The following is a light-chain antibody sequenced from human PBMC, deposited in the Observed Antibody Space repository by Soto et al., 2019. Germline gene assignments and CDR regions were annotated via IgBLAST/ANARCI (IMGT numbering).Light chain of an antibody. Sequence: EIVMTQSPATLSVSPGERATLSCRASQSVSSNLAWYQQKPGQAPRLLIYGASTRATGIPARFSGSGSGTVFTITISSLQSEDFAVYYCQHPGTFGQGTKLEIK. V-gene: IGKV3-15*01. CDR3: QHPGT. CDR1: QSVSSN. J-gene: IGKJ2*01. CDR2: GAS.